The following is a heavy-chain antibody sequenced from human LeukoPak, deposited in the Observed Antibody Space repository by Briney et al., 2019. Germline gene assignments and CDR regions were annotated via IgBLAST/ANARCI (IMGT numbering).Heavy chain of an antibody. V-gene: IGHV1-8*01. CDR2: MNPNSGNT. CDR1: EYTFTSYD. D-gene: IGHD6-19*01. Sequence: GASVKVSCKASEYTFTSYDINWVRQATGQGLEWMGWMNPNSGNTGYAQKFQGRVTMTRNTSISTAYMELSSLRSEDTAVYYCARVHSQWLVLNYWGQGTLVTVSS. CDR3: ARVHSQWLVLNY. J-gene: IGHJ4*02.